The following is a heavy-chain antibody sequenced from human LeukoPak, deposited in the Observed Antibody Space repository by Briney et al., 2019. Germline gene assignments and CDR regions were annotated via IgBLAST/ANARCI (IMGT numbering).Heavy chain of an antibody. CDR3: ATIAGSSSY. Sequence: SETLSLTCTVSGGSISAYYWTWIRQPPGKGLEWIGYIYYSGSTNYNPSLKSRVTISVDTSKNQFSLKLSSVTAADTAVYYCATIAGSSSYWGQGTLVTVSS. CDR2: IYYSGST. D-gene: IGHD6-6*01. CDR1: GGSISAYY. J-gene: IGHJ4*02. V-gene: IGHV4-59*08.